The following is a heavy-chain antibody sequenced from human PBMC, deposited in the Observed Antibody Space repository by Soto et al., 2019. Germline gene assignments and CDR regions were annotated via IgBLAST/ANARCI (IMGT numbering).Heavy chain of an antibody. Sequence: SVKVSCKASGGTFSTSTFTWVRPAPGQGLEWMGRIIHILDTADYAQKFQGSVTITADKSTSTAFMELSSLRSEDTGIYYCARFDYYDSSSYLDFGPKWGQGTLVTVSS. CDR2: IIHILDTA. J-gene: IGHJ4*02. V-gene: IGHV1-69*08. CDR3: ARFDYYDSSSYLDFGPK. CDR1: GGTFSTST. D-gene: IGHD3-22*01.